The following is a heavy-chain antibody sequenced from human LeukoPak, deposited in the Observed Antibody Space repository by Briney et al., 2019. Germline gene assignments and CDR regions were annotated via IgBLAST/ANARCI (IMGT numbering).Heavy chain of an antibody. CDR2: ISSSSSYI. CDR1: GFTLSSYS. J-gene: IGHJ4*02. D-gene: IGHD4-23*01. Sequence: GGSLRLSCAASGFTLSSYSMNWVRQAPGKGLEWVSSISSSSSYIYYTDSVKGRFTISRDNAKNSLYLQMNSLRAEDTAVYYCARARDEVGGTNPYFDYWGQGTLVTVSS. CDR3: ARARDEVGGTNPYFDY. V-gene: IGHV3-21*01.